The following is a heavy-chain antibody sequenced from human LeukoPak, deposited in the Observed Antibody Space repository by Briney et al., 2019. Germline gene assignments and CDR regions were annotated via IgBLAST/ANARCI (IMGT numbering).Heavy chain of an antibody. CDR3: ARELSLYFDY. D-gene: IGHD5/OR15-5a*01. Sequence: SETLSLTCTVSGGSISSHYWSWIRQPPGKGLEWIGYIYYSGSTNYNPSLKSRVTISVDTSKNQFSLKLSSVTAADTAVYYCARELSLYFDYWGQGTLVTVSS. V-gene: IGHV4-59*11. CDR2: IYYSGST. J-gene: IGHJ4*02. CDR1: GGSISSHY.